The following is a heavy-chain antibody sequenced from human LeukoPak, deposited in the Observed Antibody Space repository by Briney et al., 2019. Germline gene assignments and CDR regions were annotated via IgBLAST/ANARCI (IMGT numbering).Heavy chain of an antibody. CDR3: AREGSSSGWWRAFDI. CDR2: IIPLFGTP. Sequence: ASVKVSCKASGGTFSSYAISWVRQAPGQGLEWMGTIIPLFGTPKYAQKFQGRVTITADELTSTAYMDLSSLRSEDTAVYYCAREGSSSGWWRAFDIWGQGTMVTVSS. J-gene: IGHJ3*02. CDR1: GGTFSSYA. V-gene: IGHV1-69*15. D-gene: IGHD6-19*01.